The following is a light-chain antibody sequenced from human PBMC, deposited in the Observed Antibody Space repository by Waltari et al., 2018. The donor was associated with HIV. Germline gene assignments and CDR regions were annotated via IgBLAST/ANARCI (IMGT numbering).Light chain of an antibody. CDR3: GTCDSSVGAAV. J-gene: IGLJ3*02. V-gene: IGLV1-51*01. Sequence: QSVLTQPPSVSAAPGQKVTISCSGSSSNFGSGFVSWYQHLPGAAPRLLIYDNTKRPSWISDRFSGSKSGTSATLGITGLQTGDEADYYCGTCDSSVGAAVFGGGTRLTVL. CDR1: SSNFGSGF. CDR2: DNT.